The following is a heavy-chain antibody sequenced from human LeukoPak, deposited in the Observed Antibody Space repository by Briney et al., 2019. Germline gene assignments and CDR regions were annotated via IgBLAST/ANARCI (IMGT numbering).Heavy chain of an antibody. D-gene: IGHD3-3*01. J-gene: IGHJ6*02. CDR1: GFTFSSYW. CDR3: ARELGNSPPYYDFWSGFPYYYYGMDV. V-gene: IGHV3-74*01. Sequence: GGSLRLSCAASGFTFSSYWMHWVRQAPGKGLVWVSRINSDGSSTSYADSVKGRFTISRDNAKNTLYLQMSSLRAEDTAVYYCARELGNSPPYYDFWSGFPYYYYGMDVWGQGTTVTVSS. CDR2: INSDGSST.